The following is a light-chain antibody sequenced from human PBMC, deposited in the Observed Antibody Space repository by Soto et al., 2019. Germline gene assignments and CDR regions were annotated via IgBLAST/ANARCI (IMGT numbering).Light chain of an antibody. CDR1: SSDVGGFDF. CDR3: TSYAGLRVI. Sequence: QSALTQPPPASGSPGQSVTISCTGTSSDVGGFDFVSWYQQHPGKAPKFLIYEVTKRPSGVPDRFSGSKSGNTASLTVSGLQAEDEADYYCTSYAGLRVIFGGGTKVTVL. J-gene: IGLJ2*01. CDR2: EVT. V-gene: IGLV2-8*01.